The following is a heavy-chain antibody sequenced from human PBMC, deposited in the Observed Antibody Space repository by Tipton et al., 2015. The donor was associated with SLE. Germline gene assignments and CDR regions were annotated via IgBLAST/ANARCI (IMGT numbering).Heavy chain of an antibody. CDR2: IITSGNAI. D-gene: IGHD1-14*01. J-gene: IGHJ3*02. CDR3: ARVGITMVKGVVGDDAFDI. Sequence: SLRLSCAGSGFTFSNYEMVWVRQAPGKGLEWISYIITSGNAIYSADSVEGRFTVSRDNAENSLYLQMNNLRADDTAVYYCARVGITMVKGVVGDDAFDIWGQGTTVTVSS. V-gene: IGHV3-48*03. CDR1: GFTFSNYE.